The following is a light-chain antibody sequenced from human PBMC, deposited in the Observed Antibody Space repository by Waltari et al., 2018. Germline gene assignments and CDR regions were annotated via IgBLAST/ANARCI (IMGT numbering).Light chain of an antibody. CDR1: QVLNSW. Sequence: DIQMTQSPSSVSASVGYRVSITCRSSQVLNSWLAWYQPNPGKAPKLLISAASRLQSGVPPRFSGAGSGRDFTLTISSLQPEDFATYYCQQADSFPFTFGPGTKVDIK. J-gene: IGKJ3*01. CDR2: AAS. CDR3: QQADSFPFT. V-gene: IGKV1D-12*01.